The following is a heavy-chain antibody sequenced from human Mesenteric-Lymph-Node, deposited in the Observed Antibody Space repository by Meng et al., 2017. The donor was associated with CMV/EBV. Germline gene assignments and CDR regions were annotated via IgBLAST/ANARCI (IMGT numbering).Heavy chain of an antibody. J-gene: IGHJ4*02. CDR3: AKVIGPLWRVVVPATFDY. V-gene: IGHV3-23*03. D-gene: IGHD2-2*01. CDR2: IYSGGSST. CDR1: GFTFSGYA. Sequence: GESLKISCAASGFTFSGYAMSWVRQAPGKGLEWVSVIYSGGSSTYYADSVKGRFTISRDNSKNTLYLQMNSLRAEDTAVYYCAKVIGPLWRVVVPATFDYWGQGTLVTVSS.